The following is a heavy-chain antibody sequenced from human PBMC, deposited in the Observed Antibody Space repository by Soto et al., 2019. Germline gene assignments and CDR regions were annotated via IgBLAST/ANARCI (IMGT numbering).Heavy chain of an antibody. D-gene: IGHD2-21*01. Sequence: QVQLRQSGPGLVKPSGTLSLTSFVSSTSISSTYWWTWVRQSPGKGPEWTGEIHHTVGTNYNPALMTRPTILVDKANNESSRRLPSATAADSAIYHCATLPPRVVVAMAEFPAWGQGSLGTVSS. CDR1: STSISSTYW. J-gene: IGHJ5*02. CDR3: ATLPPRVVVAMAEFPA. V-gene: IGHV4-4*02. CDR2: IHHTVGT.